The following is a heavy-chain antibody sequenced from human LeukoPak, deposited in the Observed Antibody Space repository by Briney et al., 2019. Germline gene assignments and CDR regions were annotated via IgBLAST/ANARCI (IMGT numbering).Heavy chain of an antibody. J-gene: IGHJ6*04. CDR1: GGSFSGYY. D-gene: IGHD3-10*01. CDR3: ARSPSPNYYGSGSYWVDV. Sequence: PSETLSLTCAVYGGSFSGYYWSWIRQPPGKGLEWIGYIYYSGSTNYNPSLKSRVTISVDTSKNQFSLKLSSVTAADTAVYYCARSPSPNYYGSGSYWVDVWGKGTTVTISS. CDR2: IYYSGST. V-gene: IGHV4-59*01.